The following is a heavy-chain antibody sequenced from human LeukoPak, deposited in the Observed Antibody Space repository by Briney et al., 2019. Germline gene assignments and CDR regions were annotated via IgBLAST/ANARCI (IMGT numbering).Heavy chain of an antibody. CDR3: ARDYYDSSGYHEYYFDY. CDR2: INSDGSTT. Sequence: GGSLRLSCAASGFTFSSYWMHWVRQAPGKGLVWVSRINSDGSTTSYADSVKGRFTISRDNVKNTLYLQMNSLRAEDTAVYYCARDYYDSSGYHEYYFDYWGQGALVTVSS. D-gene: IGHD3-22*01. J-gene: IGHJ4*02. V-gene: IGHV3-74*01. CDR1: GFTFSSYW.